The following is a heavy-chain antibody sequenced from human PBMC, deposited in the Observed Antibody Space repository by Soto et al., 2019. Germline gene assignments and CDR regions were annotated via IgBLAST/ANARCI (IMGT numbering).Heavy chain of an antibody. J-gene: IGHJ4*02. CDR2: ISGSGGST. V-gene: IGHV3-23*01. CDR1: GFTFSSYA. D-gene: IGHD5-18*01. Sequence: PGGSLRLSCAASGFTFSSYAMSWVRQAPGKGLEWVSAISGSGGSTYYADSVKGRFTISRDNSKNTLYLQMNSLRAEDTAVYYCAKDFSIQLWFRFVGFDYWGQGTLVTVSS. CDR3: AKDFSIQLWFRFVGFDY.